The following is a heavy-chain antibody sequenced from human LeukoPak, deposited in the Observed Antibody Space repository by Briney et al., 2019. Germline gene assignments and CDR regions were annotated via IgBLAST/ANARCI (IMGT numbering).Heavy chain of an antibody. V-gene: IGHV1-46*01. CDR3: ARVAGTKYFDY. Sequence: ASVKVSCKASGYTFTIYYMHWVRQAPGQGLEWMGIINPSGGSTSYAQKFQGRVTMTRDTSTSTVYMELSSLRSEDTAVYYCARVAGTKYFDYWGQGTLVTVSS. CDR2: INPSGGST. J-gene: IGHJ4*02. CDR1: GYTFTIYY. D-gene: IGHD6-13*01.